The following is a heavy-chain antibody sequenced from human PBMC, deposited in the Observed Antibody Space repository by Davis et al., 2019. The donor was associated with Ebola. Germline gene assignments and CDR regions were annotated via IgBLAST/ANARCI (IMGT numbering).Heavy chain of an antibody. V-gene: IGHV3-23*01. Sequence: GGSLRLSCAASGFTFSRNTVHWVRQAPGKGLEWVSAISGSGGSTYYADSVKGRFTISRDNSKNTLYLQMNSLRAEDTAVYYCAKDPTVVTPNYFDYWGQGTLVTVSS. CDR3: AKDPTVVTPNYFDY. CDR1: GFTFSRNT. J-gene: IGHJ4*02. D-gene: IGHD4-23*01. CDR2: ISGSGGST.